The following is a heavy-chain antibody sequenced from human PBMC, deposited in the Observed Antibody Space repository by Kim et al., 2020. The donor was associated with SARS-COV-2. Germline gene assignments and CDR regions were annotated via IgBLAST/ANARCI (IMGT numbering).Heavy chain of an antibody. CDR1: GGTFSSYA. V-gene: IGHV1-69*13. J-gene: IGHJ4*02. CDR2: IIPIFGTA. CDR3: ARRPLGVPAAYFDY. Sequence: SVKVSCKASGGTFSSYAISWVRQAPGQGLEWMGGIIPIFGTANYAQKFQGRVTITADESTSTAYMELSSLRSEDTAVYYCARRPLGVPAAYFDYWGQGTLVTVSS. D-gene: IGHD2-2*01.